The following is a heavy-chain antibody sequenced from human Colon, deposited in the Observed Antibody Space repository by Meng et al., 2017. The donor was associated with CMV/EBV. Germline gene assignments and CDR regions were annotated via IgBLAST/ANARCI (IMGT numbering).Heavy chain of an antibody. Sequence: AASGFTFRNAWMSWVRQAPGKGLEWVGRIKRKSDGGTLDYAAPVKGRFSISRDDAKNTLYLEMNSLKIEDTAVYYCSAGAGMSDTDYWGQGTLVTVSS. CDR2: IKRKSDGGTL. J-gene: IGHJ4*02. CDR3: SAGAGMSDTDY. CDR1: GFTFRNAW. V-gene: IGHV3-15*01. D-gene: IGHD3-10*01.